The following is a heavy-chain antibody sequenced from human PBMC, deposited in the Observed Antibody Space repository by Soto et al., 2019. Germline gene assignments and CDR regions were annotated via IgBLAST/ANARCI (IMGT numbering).Heavy chain of an antibody. CDR2: IYYSGST. CDR3: ARGLWAGDWAGEYFQH. Sequence: QVQLQESGPGLVKPSQTLSLTCTVSGGSISSGDYYWSWIRQPPGKGLEWIGYIYYSGSTYYNPSLKSRVTISVDTSKNQFSLKLSSVTAADTAVYYCARGLWAGDWAGEYFQHWGQGTLVTVSS. CDR1: GGSISSGDYY. D-gene: IGHD7-27*01. V-gene: IGHV4-30-4*01. J-gene: IGHJ1*01.